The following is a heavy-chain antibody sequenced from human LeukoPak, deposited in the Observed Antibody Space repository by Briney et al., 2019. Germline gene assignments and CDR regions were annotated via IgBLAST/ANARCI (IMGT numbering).Heavy chain of an antibody. CDR3: ARGGGSSSCPGY. CDR2: ISRGSSYR. D-gene: IGHD6-13*01. CDR1: GFTFSIYS. J-gene: IGHJ4*02. V-gene: IGHV3-21*01. Sequence: GGSLRLSCAASGFTFSIYSLNWVRQAPGKGLEWVSFISRGSSYRYYADSMKGRFTISRDNANNSLYLQMNSLRAEDTAVYYCARGGGSSSCPGYWGQGTLVTVSS.